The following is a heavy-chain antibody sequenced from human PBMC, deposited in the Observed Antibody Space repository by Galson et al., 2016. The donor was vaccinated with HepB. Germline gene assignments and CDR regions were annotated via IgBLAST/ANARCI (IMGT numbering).Heavy chain of an antibody. CDR2: ISWDGRSP. D-gene: IGHD3-10*01. Sequence: SLRLSCAASGFTFDDYTMHWVRQAPGKGLEWVALISWDGRSPDYADPVRGRFTISRDNRQNLLYLQMNDLTPEDTALYYCGKDWGSLWESSGKGMDVWGQGTTVIVSS. J-gene: IGHJ6*02. CDR1: GFTFDDYT. V-gene: IGHV3-43*01. CDR3: GKDWGSLWESSGKGMDV.